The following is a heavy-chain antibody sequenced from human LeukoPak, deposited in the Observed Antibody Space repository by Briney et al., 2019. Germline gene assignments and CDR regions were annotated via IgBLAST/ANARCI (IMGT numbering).Heavy chain of an antibody. D-gene: IGHD1-26*01. CDR2: IEQDGREK. V-gene: IGHV3-7*01. J-gene: IGHJ4*02. CDR3: ARERQGSSYYDGKESFDY. Sequence: PGGSLKLSCVASAFTFRNSWMSWVRQVPGKGLGWVANIEQDGREKNYVESVKGRFTISRDNGKYSLYLEMNSLRAEDTAVYFCARERQGSSYYDGKESFDYWGQGTLVTVSS. CDR1: AFTFRNSW.